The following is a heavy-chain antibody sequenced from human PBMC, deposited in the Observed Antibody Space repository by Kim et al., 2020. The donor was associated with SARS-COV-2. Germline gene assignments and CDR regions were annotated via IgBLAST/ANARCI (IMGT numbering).Heavy chain of an antibody. J-gene: IGHJ6*02. CDR1: GFTFSSYA. D-gene: IGHD6-13*01. CDR2: ISGSGGST. V-gene: IGHV3-23*01. CDR3: AKGAQQPTPYYYYYGMDV. Sequence: GGSLRLSCAASGFTFSSYAMSWVRQAPGKGLEWISAISGSGGSTYYADSVKGRFTISRDNSKNTLYLQMNSLRAEDTAVYYCAKGAQQPTPYYYYYGMDVWGQGTTVTVSS.